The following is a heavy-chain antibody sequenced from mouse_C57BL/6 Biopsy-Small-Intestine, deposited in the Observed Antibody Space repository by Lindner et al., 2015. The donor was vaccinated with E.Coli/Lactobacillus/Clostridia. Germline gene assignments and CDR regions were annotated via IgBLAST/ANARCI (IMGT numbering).Heavy chain of an antibody. V-gene: IGHV1-82*01. CDR1: GYAFSSSW. Sequence: VQLQESGPELVKPGASVKISCKASGYAFSSSWMNWVKQRPGKGLEWIGRIYPGDGDTNYNGKFKGKATLTADKSSSTAYMQLSSLTSEDSAVYFCAVADYGSSPWFAYWGQGTLATVSA. CDR2: IYPGDGDT. J-gene: IGHJ3*01. CDR3: AVADYGSSPWFAY. D-gene: IGHD1-1*01.